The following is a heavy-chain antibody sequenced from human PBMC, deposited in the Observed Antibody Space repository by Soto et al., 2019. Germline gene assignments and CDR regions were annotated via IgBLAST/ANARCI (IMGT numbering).Heavy chain of an antibody. CDR3: AKDPYPSIAARPNYYGMDV. V-gene: IGHV3-23*01. Sequence: PGGSLRLSCAASGFTFSSYAMSWVRQAPGKGLEWVSAISGSGGSTYYADSVKGRFTISRDNSKNTLYLQMNSLRAEDTAVYYCAKDPYPSIAARPNYYGMDVWGQGTTVTVSS. J-gene: IGHJ6*02. D-gene: IGHD6-6*01. CDR1: GFTFSSYA. CDR2: ISGSGGST.